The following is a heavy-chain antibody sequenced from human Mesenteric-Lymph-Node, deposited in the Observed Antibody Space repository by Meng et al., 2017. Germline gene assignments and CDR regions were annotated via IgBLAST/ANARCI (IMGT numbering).Heavy chain of an antibody. Sequence: GESLKISCQGSGYSFTSYWIGWVRQMPGKGLEWMGIIYPGDSDTRYSPSFQGQVTISADKSISTAYLQWSSLKASDTAMYYCARHNSIPLIHEGYCRGGSCYGAFDIWGQGTMVTVSS. J-gene: IGHJ3*02. CDR2: IYPGDSDT. D-gene: IGHD2-15*01. V-gene: IGHV5-51*01. CDR1: GYSFTSYW. CDR3: ARHNSIPLIHEGYCRGGSCYGAFDI.